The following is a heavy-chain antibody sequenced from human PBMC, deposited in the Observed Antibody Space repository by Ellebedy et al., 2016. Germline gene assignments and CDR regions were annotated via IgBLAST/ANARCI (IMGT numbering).Heavy chain of an antibody. J-gene: IGHJ6*03. Sequence: SETLSLTXNVSGGSINSVGDYWSWIRQHPGKGLEWIGYIYYSGSTHYNPPLQSRVTISVDTSKNQFALKLSSVTAADTAVHYCARGKRGIAVVPHYMDVWGKGTTVTVSS. V-gene: IGHV4-31*03. CDR3: ARGKRGIAVVPHYMDV. D-gene: IGHD6-19*01. CDR2: IYYSGST. CDR1: GGSINSVGDY.